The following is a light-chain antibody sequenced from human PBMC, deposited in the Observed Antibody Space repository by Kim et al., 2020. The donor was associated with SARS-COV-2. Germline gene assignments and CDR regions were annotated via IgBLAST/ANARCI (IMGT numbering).Light chain of an antibody. J-gene: IGKJ1*01. Sequence: SAAEGDRVTISCRASQSSSSWLAWYQQKPGKAPKVLMYRASSLESGVPSRFSGSGSGTEFTLTISSLQPDDFATYYCQQYSTLWTFGQGTKVDIK. V-gene: IGKV1-5*03. CDR1: QSSSSW. CDR2: RAS. CDR3: QQYSTLWT.